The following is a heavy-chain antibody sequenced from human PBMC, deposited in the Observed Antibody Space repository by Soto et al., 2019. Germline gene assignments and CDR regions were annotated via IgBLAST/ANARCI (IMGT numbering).Heavy chain of an antibody. CDR3: ARRAVAVAGAYQHDY. Sequence: GGSLRLSCAASGFTFSSYSMNWVRQAPGKGLEWVSSISSSSSYIYYADSVKGRFTISRDNAKNSLYLQMNSLRAEDTAVYYCARRAVAVAGAYQHDYWGQGTLVTVSS. CDR2: ISSSSSYI. J-gene: IGHJ4*02. V-gene: IGHV3-21*01. CDR1: GFTFSSYS. D-gene: IGHD6-19*01.